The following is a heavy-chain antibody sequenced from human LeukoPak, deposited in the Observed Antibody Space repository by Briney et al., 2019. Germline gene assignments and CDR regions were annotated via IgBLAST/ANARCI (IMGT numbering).Heavy chain of an antibody. CDR1: GFTFSSYA. CDR3: AKVGYCSSTSCYHWVEYYYGMDV. Sequence: GGSLRLSCAASGFTFSSYAMSWVRQAPGEGLEWVSAISGSGGSTYYADSVKGRFTISRDNSKNTLYLQMNSLRAEDTAVYYCAKVGYCSSTSCYHWVEYYYGMDVWGQGTTVTVSS. D-gene: IGHD2-2*01. J-gene: IGHJ6*02. CDR2: ISGSGGST. V-gene: IGHV3-23*01.